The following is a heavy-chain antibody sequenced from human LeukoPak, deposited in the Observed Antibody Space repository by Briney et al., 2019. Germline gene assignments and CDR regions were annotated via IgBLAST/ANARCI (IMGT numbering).Heavy chain of an antibody. CDR1: GGSFSGYY. CDR3: ARGGAAAGTRGYMDV. Sequence: SETLSLTCAVYGGSFSGYYWSWIRQPPGKGLEWIGEINHSRSTNYNPSLKSRVTISVDTSKNQFSLKLSSVTAADTAVYYCARGGAAAGTRGYMDVWGKGTTVTVSS. V-gene: IGHV4-34*01. J-gene: IGHJ6*03. CDR2: INHSRST. D-gene: IGHD6-13*01.